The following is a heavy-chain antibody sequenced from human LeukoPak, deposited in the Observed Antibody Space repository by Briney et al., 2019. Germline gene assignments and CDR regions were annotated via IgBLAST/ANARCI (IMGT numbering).Heavy chain of an antibody. V-gene: IGHV4-59*01. CDR1: GGSISSYY. D-gene: IGHD3-3*02. J-gene: IGHJ4*02. CDR3: TRGRHRHFFDY. CDR2: IYYSGST. Sequence: KPSETLSLTCTVSGGSISSYYWSWIRQPPGKGLEWIGYIYYSGSTNYNPSLKSRVTISVDTSKIQFSLKLRSVTAADTAIYYCTRGRHRHFFDYWGQGILVTVSS.